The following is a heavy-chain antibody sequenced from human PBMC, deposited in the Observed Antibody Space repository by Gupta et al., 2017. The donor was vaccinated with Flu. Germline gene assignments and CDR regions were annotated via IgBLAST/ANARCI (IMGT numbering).Heavy chain of an antibody. CDR1: GYTFTGYY. V-gene: IGHV1-2*02. J-gene: IGHJ5*02. Sequence: QVQLVQSGAEVKKPGASVKVSCKASGYTFTGYYLHWLRQAPGQGLEWMGWINPVTGGTNFAQNFQGRVTMTRDTSISTAYGELSSLSSDDTAVYYCACEEFFGEFSGWFDPWGQGTLVTVSS. CDR3: ACEEFFGEFSGWFDP. D-gene: IGHD3-10*01. CDR2: INPVTGGT.